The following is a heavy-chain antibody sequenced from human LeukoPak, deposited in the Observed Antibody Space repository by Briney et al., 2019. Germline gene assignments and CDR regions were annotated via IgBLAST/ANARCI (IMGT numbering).Heavy chain of an antibody. V-gene: IGHV4-59*01. CDR2: IYYSGST. J-gene: IGHJ4*02. CDR3: ARGDDILTGYSAQGFDY. Sequence: SETLSLTCTVSGGSISSYYWSWIRQPPGKGLEWIGYIYYSGSTNYNPSLKSRVTISVDTSKNRFSLKLSSVTAADTAVYYCARGDDILTGYSAQGFDYWGQGTLVTVSS. CDR1: GGSISSYY. D-gene: IGHD3-9*01.